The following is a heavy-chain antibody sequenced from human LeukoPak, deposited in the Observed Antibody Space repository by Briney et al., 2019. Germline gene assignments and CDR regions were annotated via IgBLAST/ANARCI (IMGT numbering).Heavy chain of an antibody. CDR1: GFTFSSYS. D-gene: IGHD6-19*01. CDR3: AREEQWLRSDY. Sequence: GGSLRLSCAASGFTFSSYSMSWVRQAPGKGLEWVANIKQDGSEKYYVDSVKGRFTISRDNAKNSLYLQMNSLRAEDTAVYYCAREEQWLRSDYWGQGTLVTVSS. CDR2: IKQDGSEK. J-gene: IGHJ4*02. V-gene: IGHV3-7*01.